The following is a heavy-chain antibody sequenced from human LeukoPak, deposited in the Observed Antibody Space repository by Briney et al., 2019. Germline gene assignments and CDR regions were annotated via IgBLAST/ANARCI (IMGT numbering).Heavy chain of an antibody. Sequence: GASVKVSCKVSGYTLTELSMHWVRQAPGKGLEWMGSFDPENGETLYAQEFQGRVTLTEDTSADTAYMELISLRSEDTAVYYCTSYAVVLQYYFDYWGQGTMVTVSS. CDR2: FDPENGET. CDR1: GYTLTELS. CDR3: TSYAVVLQYYFDY. J-gene: IGHJ4*02. D-gene: IGHD3-22*01. V-gene: IGHV1-24*01.